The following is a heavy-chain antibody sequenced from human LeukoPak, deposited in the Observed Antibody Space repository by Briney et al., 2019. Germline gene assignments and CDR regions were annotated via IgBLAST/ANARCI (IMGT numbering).Heavy chain of an antibody. J-gene: IGHJ5*02. CDR1: GFTFSTYA. CDR3: AKDHDSSGYDPP. CDR2: IGGSGGST. D-gene: IGHD3-22*01. Sequence: GGSPRLSCAASGFTFSTYAMSWVRQGPLKGLEWVSAIGGSGGSTDYADSVKGRFTISRDNSKNTLYLQMSYLRAEDTAVYYCAKDHDSSGYDPPWGQGTLVTVSS. V-gene: IGHV3-23*01.